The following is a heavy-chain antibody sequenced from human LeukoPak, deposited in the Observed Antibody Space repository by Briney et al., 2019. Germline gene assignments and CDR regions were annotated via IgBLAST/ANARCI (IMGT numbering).Heavy chain of an antibody. CDR1: GFTLSSYS. CDR2: ISSDGGNT. V-gene: IGHV3-64*01. D-gene: IGHD3-10*01. CDR3: ARVGGDYFDY. J-gene: IGHJ4*02. Sequence: GGSLRLSCATSGFTLSSYSMHWIRQAPGKGLEYVSAISSDGGNTYYANSVEGRFTISRDNSKNTLYLQMGSLRAEDMAVYYCARVGGDYFDYWGQGTLVTVSS.